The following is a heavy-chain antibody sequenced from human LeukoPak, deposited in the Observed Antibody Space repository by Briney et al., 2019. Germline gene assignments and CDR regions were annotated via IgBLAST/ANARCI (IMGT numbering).Heavy chain of an antibody. Sequence: PSETLSLTCAVSGGSISSGGYSWSWFRQPPGKGLEWIGDIYHSGSTYYNPSLKSRVTISVDRSKKQFSLKLCSVTAADTAVYYCARAGIAGSGSYGLFDYWGQGTLVTVSS. V-gene: IGHV4-30-2*01. CDR3: ARAGIAGSGSYGLFDY. CDR1: GGSISSGGYS. J-gene: IGHJ4*02. D-gene: IGHD3-10*01. CDR2: IYHSGST.